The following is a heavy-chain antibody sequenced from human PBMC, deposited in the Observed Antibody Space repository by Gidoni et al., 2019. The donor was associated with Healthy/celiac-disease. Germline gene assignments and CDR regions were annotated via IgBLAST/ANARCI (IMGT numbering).Heavy chain of an antibody. J-gene: IGHJ6*03. CDR2: INPNRGCT. CDR1: GYTFTGYY. D-gene: IGHD2-15*01. Sequence: QVQLVQSGAEVKKPGASVKVSCKASGYTFTGYYMHWVRQAPGQGLEWMGWINPNRGCTYYAQKFQGWVTMTRDTSSSTAYMELSRLRSDDTAVYYCARGKYCSGGSCYHYMDVWGKGTTVTVSS. CDR3: ARGKYCSGGSCYHYMDV. V-gene: IGHV1-2*04.